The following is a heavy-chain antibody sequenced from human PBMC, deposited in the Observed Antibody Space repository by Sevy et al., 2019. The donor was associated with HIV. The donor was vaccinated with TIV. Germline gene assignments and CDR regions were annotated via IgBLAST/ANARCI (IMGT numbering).Heavy chain of an antibody. Sequence: GGSLRLSCAASGFTFSKYSMSWVRQPPGKGLDWVSTLSFGGGEINYADSVKGRFTISRDNSKGWVYLQMNNLRPEDTAVYYCAREGCTKPHDYWGQGTLVTVSS. J-gene: IGHJ4*02. CDR2: LSFGGGEI. V-gene: IGHV3-23*01. CDR1: GFTFSKYS. CDR3: AREGCTKPHDY. D-gene: IGHD2-8*01.